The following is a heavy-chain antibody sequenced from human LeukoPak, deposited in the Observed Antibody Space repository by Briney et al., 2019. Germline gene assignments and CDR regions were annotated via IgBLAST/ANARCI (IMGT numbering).Heavy chain of an antibody. D-gene: IGHD6-19*01. CDR1: GYTLTSYY. J-gene: IGHJ4*02. Sequence: ASVKVSCKASGYTLTSYYMHWVRQAPGQGLEWMGIINPSGGSTSYAQKFQGRVTMTRDTSISTAYMELSRLRSDDTAVYYCASVGIAVAGTFDYWGQGTLVTVSS. CDR3: ASVGIAVAGTFDY. CDR2: INPSGGST. V-gene: IGHV1-46*01.